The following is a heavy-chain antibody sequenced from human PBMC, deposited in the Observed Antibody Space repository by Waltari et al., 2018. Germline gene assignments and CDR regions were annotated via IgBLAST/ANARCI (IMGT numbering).Heavy chain of an antibody. V-gene: IGHV1-69*13. D-gene: IGHD2-2*01. J-gene: IGHJ5*02. CDR1: GGTFSSYA. Sequence: QVQLVQSGAEVKKPGSSVKVSCKASGGTFSSYAISWVRQAPGQGLEWMGGIIPSVGTANDEQKCQGRVTITADESTSTAYMGLSSLRSEDTAVYYWASTPQSKSSPTGWFDPWGQGTLVTVSS. CDR2: IIPSVGTA. CDR3: ASTPQSKSSPTGWFDP.